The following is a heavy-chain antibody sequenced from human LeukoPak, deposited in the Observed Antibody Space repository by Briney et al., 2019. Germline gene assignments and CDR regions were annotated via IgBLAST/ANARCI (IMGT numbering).Heavy chain of an antibody. CDR3: ARRGGSSSMDYYYHYMDV. J-gene: IGHJ6*03. Sequence: GGSLRLSCAASAFTFSDYSMNRVRQAPGKGLEWVSSISGSGIYTYYADSVKGRFTISRDNAKNSLYLQMNILRAEDTAVYYCARRGGSSSMDYYYHYMDVWGKGTTVTVSS. V-gene: IGHV3-21*01. CDR2: ISGSGIYT. CDR1: AFTFSDYS. D-gene: IGHD6-6*01.